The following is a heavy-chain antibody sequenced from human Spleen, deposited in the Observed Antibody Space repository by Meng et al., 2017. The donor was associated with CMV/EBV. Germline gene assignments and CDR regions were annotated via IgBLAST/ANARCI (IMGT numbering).Heavy chain of an antibody. V-gene: IGHV3-7*01. CDR2: IKQDGSER. J-gene: IGHJ6*02. Sequence: GGSLRLSCAVSGFTFSNYWMSWARQAPGKGLEWVANIKQDGSERYYVDSVKGRFTISRDNAKNSLWLQMNSLRAEDTAVYYCASPLWFGESHYGMDVWGQGTTVTVSS. D-gene: IGHD3-10*01. CDR1: GFTFSNYW. CDR3: ASPLWFGESHYGMDV.